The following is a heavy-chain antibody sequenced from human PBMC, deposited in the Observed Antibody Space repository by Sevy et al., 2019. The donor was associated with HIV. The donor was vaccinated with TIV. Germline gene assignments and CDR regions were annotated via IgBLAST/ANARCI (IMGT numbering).Heavy chain of an antibody. CDR1: GLCFSNAW. J-gene: IGHJ4*02. V-gene: IGHV3-15*01. D-gene: IGHD3-22*01. CDR2: IRSETGGGTT. CDR3: AIDHRRDGMIVVPFEK. Sequence: GGSLRLSCAASGLCFSNAWMAWVCQAPGKGLEWVGRIRSETGGGTTDFAAFAKGKFTISRDDPKNTLYLQMNSLKTEDTAVYYCAIDHRRDGMIVVPFEKWGLGTLVTVSS.